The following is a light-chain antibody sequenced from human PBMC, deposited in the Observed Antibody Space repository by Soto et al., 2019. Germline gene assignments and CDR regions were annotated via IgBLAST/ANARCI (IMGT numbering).Light chain of an antibody. CDR3: QQYNNWWT. CDR1: QSVSSS. V-gene: IGKV3-15*01. Sequence: EVVMTQSPATLSMSPGERATLSCRASQSVSSSLAWYQQKPGQAPRLLIYGASTRATGIPDRFSGSGSETDFTLTISRLQAEDFAIYYCQQYNNWWTFGQGTKVEIK. CDR2: GAS. J-gene: IGKJ1*01.